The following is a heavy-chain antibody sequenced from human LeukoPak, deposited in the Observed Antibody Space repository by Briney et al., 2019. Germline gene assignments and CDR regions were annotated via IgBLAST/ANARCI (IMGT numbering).Heavy chain of an antibody. CDR3: AKGRVRQFDPFDY. CDR1: GFTFSSYS. CDR2: ISGSGGTT. Sequence: GGSLRLSCAASGFTFSSYSMNWVRQAPGKGLEWVSFISGSGGTTDYADSVKGRFTISRDNSRNTLYLQMNSLRAEDTAVYYCAKGRVRQFDPFDYWGQGILVTVSS. J-gene: IGHJ4*02. D-gene: IGHD1-1*01. V-gene: IGHV3-23*01.